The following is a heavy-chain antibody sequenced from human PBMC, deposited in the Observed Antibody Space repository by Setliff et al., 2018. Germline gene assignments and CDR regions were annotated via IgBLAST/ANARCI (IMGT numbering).Heavy chain of an antibody. CDR2: IKQDGSEK. J-gene: IGHJ3*02. CDR1: GFTFSSYW. V-gene: IGHV3-7*01. Sequence: HPGGSLRLSCAASGFTFSSYWMSWVRQAPGKGLEWVANIKQDGSEKYYVDSVKGRFTISRDNAKNSLYLQMNSLRAEDTAVYYCAKNTEWLGDSYDAFDSWGQGTMVTVSS. CDR3: AKNTEWLGDSYDAFDS. D-gene: IGHD6-19*01.